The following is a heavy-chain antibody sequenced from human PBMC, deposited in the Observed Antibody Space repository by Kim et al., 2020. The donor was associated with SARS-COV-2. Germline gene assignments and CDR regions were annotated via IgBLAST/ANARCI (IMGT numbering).Heavy chain of an antibody. D-gene: IGHD2-21*02. Sequence: GGSLRLSCATSGFTFSNAWMNWVRQAPGKGLEWVGRIKSKINGGTTGYAAPVKGRFTISRDDPKNKLYLQMSSLKTEDTAVYYCTSDLGGYCGGDCYSRVWGLGTTVTVSS. J-gene: IGHJ6*02. V-gene: IGHV3-15*01. CDR1: GFTFSNAW. CDR3: TSDLGGYCGGDCYSRV. CDR2: IKSKINGGTT.